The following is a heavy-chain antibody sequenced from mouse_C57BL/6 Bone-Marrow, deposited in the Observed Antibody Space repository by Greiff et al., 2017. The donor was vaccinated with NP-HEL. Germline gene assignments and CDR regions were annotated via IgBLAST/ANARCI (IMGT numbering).Heavy chain of an antibody. CDR3: ARFRYDYDGFDY. Sequence: EVQLQESGPELVKPGASVKIPCKASGYTFTDYNMDWVKQSHGKSLEWIGDINPNNGGTIYNQKFKGKATLTVDKSSSTAYMELRSLTSEDTAVYYCARFRYDYDGFDYWGQGTTLTVSS. J-gene: IGHJ2*01. D-gene: IGHD2-4*01. CDR2: INPNNGGT. CDR1: GYTFTDYN. V-gene: IGHV1-18*01.